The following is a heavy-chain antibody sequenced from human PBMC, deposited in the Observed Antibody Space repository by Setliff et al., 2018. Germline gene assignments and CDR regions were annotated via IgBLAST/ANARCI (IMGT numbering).Heavy chain of an antibody. V-gene: IGHV4-31*03. CDR3: ARRPLYHYDFWSNWFDP. CDR2: IYYSGST. CDR1: GGSISSGGYY. D-gene: IGHD3-3*01. Sequence: SETLSLTCTVSGGSISSGGYYWSWIRQHPGKGLEWIGYIYYSGSTYYNPSLKSRVTISVDTSKNQFSLKLTSVTAADTAVYYCARRPLYHYDFWSNWFDPWGQGTLVTVSS. J-gene: IGHJ5*02.